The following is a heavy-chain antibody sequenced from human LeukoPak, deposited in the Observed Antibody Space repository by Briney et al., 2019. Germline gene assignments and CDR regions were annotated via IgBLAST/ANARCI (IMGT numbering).Heavy chain of an antibody. Sequence: SETLSLTCTVSGGSISSDYWSWIRQPPGKGLEWIGYIYYRGSTNYNPSLKSRVTISVDTSKNQFSLKLSSVTAADTAVYYCARGHYYDKPLGYWGRGTLVTVSS. D-gene: IGHD3-22*01. CDR3: ARGHYYDKPLGY. CDR1: GGSISSDY. J-gene: IGHJ4*02. V-gene: IGHV4-59*01. CDR2: IYYRGST.